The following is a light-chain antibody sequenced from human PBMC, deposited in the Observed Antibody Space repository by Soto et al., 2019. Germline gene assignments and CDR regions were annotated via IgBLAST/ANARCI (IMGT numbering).Light chain of an antibody. CDR1: QSVSSY. CDR3: QQRSNWPRK. V-gene: IGKV3-11*01. Sequence: EIVLTQSPATLSLSPGERATLSCRASQSVSSYLAWYQQKPGQAPRLLIYDASNRATGIPARFSGSGSGTDFTLTISSLVPDDFAVYYCQQRSNWPRKFGQGTKVEIK. CDR2: DAS. J-gene: IGKJ1*01.